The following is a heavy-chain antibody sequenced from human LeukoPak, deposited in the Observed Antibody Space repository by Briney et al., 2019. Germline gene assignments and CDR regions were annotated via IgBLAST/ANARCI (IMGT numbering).Heavy chain of an antibody. D-gene: IGHD3-10*02. J-gene: IGHJ3*02. V-gene: IGHV4-39*01. CDR1: GGSISSSSYY. Sequence: SETLSLTCTVSGGSISSSSYYWGWIRQPPGKGLEWIGSIYYSGSTYYNPSLKSRVTISVDTSKNQFSLKLSSVTAADTAVSYCARLIPMSRLFEIWGQGKMFTAPS. CDR3: ARLIPMSRLFEI. CDR2: IYYSGST.